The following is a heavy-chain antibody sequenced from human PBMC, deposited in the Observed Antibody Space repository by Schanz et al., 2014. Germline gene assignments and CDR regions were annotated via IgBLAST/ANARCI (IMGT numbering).Heavy chain of an antibody. Sequence: QVQLVESGGGVVQFGRSLRLSCAASGFTFSSYGMHWVRQAPGKGLEWVAVIWSDGSGKYYADSVKGRFTISRDSPKSTLDLQMSSLRAEDTTIYYCAELSSSGRLAGYFDYWGQGALVTVSS. V-gene: IGHV3-33*01. J-gene: IGHJ4*02. CDR3: AELSSSGRLAGYFDY. CDR1: GFTFSSYG. CDR2: IWSDGSGK. D-gene: IGHD6-19*01.